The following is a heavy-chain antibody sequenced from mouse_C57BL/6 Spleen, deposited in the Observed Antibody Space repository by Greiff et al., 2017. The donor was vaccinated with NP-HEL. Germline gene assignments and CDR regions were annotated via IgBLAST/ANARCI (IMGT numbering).Heavy chain of an antibody. Sequence: VKLQQPGAELVKPGASVKLSCKASGYTFTSYWMHWVKQRPGQGLEWIGMIHPNSGSTNYNEKFKSKATLTVDKSSSTAYMQLSSLTSEDSAVYYCARSVNGPPWYFDVWGTGTTVTVSS. V-gene: IGHV1-64*01. D-gene: IGHD2-13*01. CDR3: ARSVNGPPWYFDV. CDR1: GYTFTSYW. J-gene: IGHJ1*03. CDR2: IHPNSGST.